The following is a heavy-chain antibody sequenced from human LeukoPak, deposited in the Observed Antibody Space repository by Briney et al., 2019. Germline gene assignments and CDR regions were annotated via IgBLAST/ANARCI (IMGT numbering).Heavy chain of an antibody. CDR2: FEPEEGEHGET. CDR3: ATDRLEIYSFHI. Sequence: ASVKVSCRVSGYSLSDLSIHWVRHVGGKGLEWMGGFEPEEGEHGETIFAQNFEDRLTLTEDTAADTAYMELASLTSEDTAVYYCATDRLEIYSFHIWGQGTMVTVPS. J-gene: IGHJ3*02. D-gene: IGHD1-1*01. V-gene: IGHV1-24*01. CDR1: GYSLSDLS.